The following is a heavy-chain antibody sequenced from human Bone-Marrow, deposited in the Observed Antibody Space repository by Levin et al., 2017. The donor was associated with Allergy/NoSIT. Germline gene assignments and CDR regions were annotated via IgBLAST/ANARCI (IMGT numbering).Heavy chain of an antibody. CDR2: ISGSGGST. CDR1: GLTFSSYA. D-gene: IGHD6-19*01. CDR3: AKDILPGLDDALDS. J-gene: IGHJ3*02. Sequence: GGSLRLSCAASGLTFSSYAMNWVRQAPGKGLEWVSDISGSGGSTSYADSVKGRFTISRDNSKDTLYLQMNSLRAEDTAVYYCAKDILPGLDDALDSWGQGTMVTVSS. V-gene: IGHV3-23*01.